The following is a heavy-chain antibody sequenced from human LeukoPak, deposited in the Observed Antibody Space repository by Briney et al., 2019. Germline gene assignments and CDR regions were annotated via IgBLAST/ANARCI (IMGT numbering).Heavy chain of an antibody. J-gene: IGHJ1*01. CDR3: ARSTLPGRSGRTEFFQH. V-gene: IGHV3-11*01. CDR1: GFTFGNYY. Sequence: GGSLRLSCAASGFTFGNYYMTWIRQAPGKGLQWISFISDSGNTIYYADSVEGRFTISRDNAKNSLYLQMHSLRAEDTAMYYCARSTLPGRSGRTEFFQHWGQGTLVTVSS. CDR2: ISDSGNTI. D-gene: IGHD6-19*01.